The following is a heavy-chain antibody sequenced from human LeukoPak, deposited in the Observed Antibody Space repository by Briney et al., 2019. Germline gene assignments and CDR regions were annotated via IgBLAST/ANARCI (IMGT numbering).Heavy chain of an antibody. CDR2: IYYSGST. Sequence: SETLSLTCIVSGGSISSSSYYWGWIRQPPGKGLEWMGSIYYSGSTYYNPSLKSRVTISVDTSKKQFSLKLSSVTAADTAVYYCARLLIVVVPAAIRMGEFDYWGQGTLVTVSS. D-gene: IGHD2-2*01. V-gene: IGHV4-39*01. CDR3: ARLLIVVVPAAIRMGEFDY. CDR1: GGSISSSSYY. J-gene: IGHJ4*02.